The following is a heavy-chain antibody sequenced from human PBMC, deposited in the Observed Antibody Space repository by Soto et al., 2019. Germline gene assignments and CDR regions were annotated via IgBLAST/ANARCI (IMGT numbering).Heavy chain of an antibody. CDR2: YDPEEAKT. D-gene: IGHD1-1*01. J-gene: IGHJ4*02. CDR3: ATLDFLLDY. V-gene: IGHV1-24*01. CDR1: GHSLTEVS. Sequence: ASVKVSCKVSGHSLTEVSMYWVRQAPGKGLEWMGGYDPEEAKTIFAQNFQGRATMTEDTSTDTVYMELSGLTSEDTAVYYCATLDFLLDYCGQGTLVTVYS.